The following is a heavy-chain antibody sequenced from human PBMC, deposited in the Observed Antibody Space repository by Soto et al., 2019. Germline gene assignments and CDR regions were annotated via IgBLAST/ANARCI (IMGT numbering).Heavy chain of an antibody. CDR1: GFTFGDYA. D-gene: IGHD5-18*01. Sequence: SLRLSCTASGFTFGDYAMSWFRQAPGKGLEWVGFIRSKAYGGTTEYAASGKGRFTISRDDSKSIAYLQMNSLKTEDTAVYYCAGGDTAMVHFDYWGQGTMVTVYS. CDR3: AGGDTAMVHFDY. CDR2: IRSKAYGGTT. V-gene: IGHV3-49*03. J-gene: IGHJ4*02.